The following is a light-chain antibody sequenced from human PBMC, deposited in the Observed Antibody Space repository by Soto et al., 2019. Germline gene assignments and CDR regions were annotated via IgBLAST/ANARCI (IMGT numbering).Light chain of an antibody. CDR2: AAS. Sequence: DIQLTQSPSFLSASVGDRVTITCRASQGISSYLAWYQQKPGKAPKLLIYAASTLQYGVPSRFSGSGSGTEFTLTISRLQPEDFATYYCQQVNSSPSAVGQGPNV. CDR3: QQVNSSPSA. CDR1: QGISSY. J-gene: IGKJ1*01. V-gene: IGKV1-9*01.